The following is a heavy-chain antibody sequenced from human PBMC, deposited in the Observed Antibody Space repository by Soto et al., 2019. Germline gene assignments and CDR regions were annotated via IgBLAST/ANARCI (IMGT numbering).Heavy chain of an antibody. CDR2: ISAYNGNT. CDR3: ASQNYYSGMDV. Sequence: RASVKVSCKASGYTFTSYFITWVRQAPGQGLEWMGWISAYNGNTNYAQMLQGRVTMTTDTSTATAYMELRSLRSDDTAVYYCASQNYYSGMDVWGQGTTVTVSS. CDR1: GYTFTSYF. V-gene: IGHV1-18*01. J-gene: IGHJ6*02.